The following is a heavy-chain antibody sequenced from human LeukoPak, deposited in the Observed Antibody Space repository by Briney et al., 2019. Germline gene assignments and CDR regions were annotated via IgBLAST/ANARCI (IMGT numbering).Heavy chain of an antibody. CDR1: GFTFSSYS. CDR2: ISSSSSYI. D-gene: IGHD2-15*01. CDR3: ARGASTATATHFDY. V-gene: IGHV3-21*01. J-gene: IGHJ4*02. Sequence: PGGSLRLSCAASGFTFSSYSMNWVRQAPGKGLEWVSSISSSSSYIYYADSVKGRFTISRDNAKNSLYLQMNSLRAEDTAVYYCARGASTATATHFDYWGRGTLVTVSS.